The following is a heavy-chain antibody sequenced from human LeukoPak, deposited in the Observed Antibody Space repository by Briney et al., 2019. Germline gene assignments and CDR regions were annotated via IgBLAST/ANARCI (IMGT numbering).Heavy chain of an antibody. J-gene: IGHJ3*02. CDR1: GFIFNDYG. V-gene: IGHV3-30*02. CDR3: AKDPSNASRSFDI. D-gene: IGHD3-16*01. Sequence: PGGSLRLSCEASGFIFNDYGMHWVRQAPGKGLEWVAFIRSEGTNKYYLDSSEGRFTVSRDNSKNTLYLQMDSLTPEDTAVYYCAKDPSNASRSFDIWGQGTLVSVSS. CDR2: IRSEGTNK.